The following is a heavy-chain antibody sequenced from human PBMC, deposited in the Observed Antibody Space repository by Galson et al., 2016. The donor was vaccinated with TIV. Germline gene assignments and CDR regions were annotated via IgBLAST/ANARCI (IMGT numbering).Heavy chain of an antibody. CDR3: AKVGARGYGDYPYYLAY. Sequence: SLRLSCAASGFTFSIYAMHWVRQAPGKGLEWVGLISYDGSNKWYADSVKGRFTISRDNSKNTLYQQMNSLRVEDTAVYYCAKVGARGYGDYPYYLAYWGQGTLVTVSS. V-gene: IGHV3-30*18. CDR1: GFTFSIYA. D-gene: IGHD4-17*01. CDR2: ISYDGSNK. J-gene: IGHJ4*02.